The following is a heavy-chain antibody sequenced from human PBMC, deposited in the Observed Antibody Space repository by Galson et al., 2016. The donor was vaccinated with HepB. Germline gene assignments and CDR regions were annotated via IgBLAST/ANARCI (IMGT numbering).Heavy chain of an antibody. Sequence: QSGAEVKKPGESLRISCQGSGYTFTRYWISWVRQRPGEGLEWVGTIDPSDSHTKYSPSFQGNVTLSVDKSIGIAYLQWSSLKASDTAVYYCARRDTYYSGSANPGLDYWGQGTLVIVSS. CDR3: ARRDTYYSGSANPGLDY. CDR2: IDPSDSHT. J-gene: IGHJ4*02. D-gene: IGHD3-10*01. V-gene: IGHV5-10-1*01. CDR1: GYTFTRYW.